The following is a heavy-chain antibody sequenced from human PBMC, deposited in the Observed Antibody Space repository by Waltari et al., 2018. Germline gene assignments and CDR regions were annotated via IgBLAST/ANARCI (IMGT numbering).Heavy chain of an antibody. CDR2: IKQEGSEK. CDR1: GFTFCSYC. Sequence: EVQLVESGGGLVQPGGSLRLSCASSGFTFCSYCMTWVRQAPGKGREWVANIKQEGSEKYYVDSVKGRFTISRDNAKNSLYLQMNSLRAEDTAVYYCARDRRSGKYFDLWGRGTLVTVSS. V-gene: IGHV3-7*01. J-gene: IGHJ2*01. CDR3: ARDRRSGKYFDL.